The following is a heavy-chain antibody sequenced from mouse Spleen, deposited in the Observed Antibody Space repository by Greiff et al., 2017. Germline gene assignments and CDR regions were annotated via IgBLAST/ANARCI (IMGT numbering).Heavy chain of an antibody. V-gene: IGHV3-8*02. CDR3: ARVYGSSYAYYAMDY. CDR1: GDSITSGY. D-gene: IGHD1-1*01. Sequence: EVKLLESGPSLVKPSQTLSLTCSVTGDSITSGYWNWIRKFPGNKLEYMGYISYSGSTYYNPSLKSRISITRDTSKNQYYLQLNSVTTEDTATYYCARVYGSSYAYYAMDYWGQGTSVTVSS. CDR2: ISYSGST. J-gene: IGHJ4*01.